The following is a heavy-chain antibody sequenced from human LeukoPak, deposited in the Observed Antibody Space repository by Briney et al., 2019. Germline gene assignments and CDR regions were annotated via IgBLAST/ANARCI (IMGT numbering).Heavy chain of an antibody. D-gene: IGHD3-10*01. CDR2: INHSGST. CDR1: GGSFSGYY. CDR3: ASQVGSPRGDEDY. Sequence: KPSETLSLTCAVYGGSFSGYYWSWIRQPPGKGLEWIGEINHSGSTNYNPSLKSRVTISVDTSKNQFSLKLSSVTAADTAVYYCASQVGSPRGDEDYWGQGTLVTVSS. V-gene: IGHV4-34*01. J-gene: IGHJ4*02.